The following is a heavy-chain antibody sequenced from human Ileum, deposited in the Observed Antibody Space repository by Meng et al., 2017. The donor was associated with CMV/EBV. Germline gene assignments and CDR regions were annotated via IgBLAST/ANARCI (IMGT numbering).Heavy chain of an antibody. CDR1: GFTFSDYA. CDR2: ITGAGST. CDR3: ATNPLYTNDYYAMDV. J-gene: IGHJ6*02. V-gene: IGHV3-23*01. D-gene: IGHD2-8*01. Sequence: SCAASGFTFSDYAMTWVRQAPGKGLEWVSTITGAGSTYYADSVKGRFTISRDNSKNTLFLQMNSLRGEDTALYYCATNPLYTNDYYAMDVWGQGTTVTVSS.